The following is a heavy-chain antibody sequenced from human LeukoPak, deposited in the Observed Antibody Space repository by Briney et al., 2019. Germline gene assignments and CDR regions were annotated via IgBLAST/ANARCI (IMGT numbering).Heavy chain of an antibody. CDR3: AKVLLMTHSPGDY. CDR1: GFTFSSYS. V-gene: IGHV3-23*01. J-gene: IGHJ4*02. Sequence: GGSLRLSCAASGFTFSSYSMNWVRQAPGKGLEWVSAISGSGGSTYYADSVKGRFTISRDNSKNTLYLQMNSLRAEDTAVYYCAKVLLMTHSPGDYWGQGTLVTVSS. D-gene: IGHD3-16*01. CDR2: ISGSGGST.